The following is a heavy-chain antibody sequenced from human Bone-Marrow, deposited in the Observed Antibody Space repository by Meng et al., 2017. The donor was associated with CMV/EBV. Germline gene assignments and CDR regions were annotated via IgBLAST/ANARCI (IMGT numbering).Heavy chain of an antibody. Sequence: GESLKISCAASGFTFSSYSMNWVRQAPGKGLEWVSSISSSSSYIYYADSVKGRFTISRDNAKNSLYLQMNSLRAGDTAVYYCARGSGNFDYWGQGALVTVSS. V-gene: IGHV3-21*01. CDR2: ISSSSSYI. J-gene: IGHJ4*02. CDR1: GFTFSSYS. D-gene: IGHD3-3*01. CDR3: ARGSGNFDY.